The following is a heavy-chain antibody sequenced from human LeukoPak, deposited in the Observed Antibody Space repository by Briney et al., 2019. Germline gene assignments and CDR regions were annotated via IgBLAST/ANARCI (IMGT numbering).Heavy chain of an antibody. CDR1: GASINSGDYY. CDR2: IYYTGST. V-gene: IGHV4-30-4*01. CDR3: ARVDWGEGHYGMDV. J-gene: IGHJ6*02. Sequence: SETLSLTCTVSGASINSGDYYWSWIRQPPGKGLEWIGYIYYTGSTYYNPSLKSRVTMSLDTSKNQFSLKVSFVTAADTAVYYCARVDWGEGHYGMDVWGQGTTVTVSS. D-gene: IGHD3-16*01.